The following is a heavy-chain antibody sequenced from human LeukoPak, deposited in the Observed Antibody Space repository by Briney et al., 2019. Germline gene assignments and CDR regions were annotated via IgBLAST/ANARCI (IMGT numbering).Heavy chain of an antibody. D-gene: IGHD2-2*01. V-gene: IGHV3-30*02. CDR1: GFTFSSYG. CDR3: ARGYCSSTSCPNY. J-gene: IGHJ4*02. CDR2: IRYDGSNK. Sequence: HPGGSLRLSCAASGFTFSSYGMHWVRQAPGKGLEWVAFIRYDGSNKYYADSVKGRFTISRDNSKNTLYLQMNSLRAEDTAVYYCARGYCSSTSCPNYWGQGTLVTVSS.